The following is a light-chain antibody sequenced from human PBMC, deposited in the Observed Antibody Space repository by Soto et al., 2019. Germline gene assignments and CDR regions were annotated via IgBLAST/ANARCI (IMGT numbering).Light chain of an antibody. CDR2: EVS. CDR3: SSYTSSSIDYV. CDR1: SSDVGGYNY. J-gene: IGLJ1*01. V-gene: IGLV2-14*01. Sequence: QSALTQPASVSGSPGQSITISCTGTSSDVGGYNYVSWYQQHPGKAPKLMIYEVSNRPSGVSNRFSGSKSGNTASLTISGLQAEDVADYYCSSYTSSSIDYVFGTGPKLTVL.